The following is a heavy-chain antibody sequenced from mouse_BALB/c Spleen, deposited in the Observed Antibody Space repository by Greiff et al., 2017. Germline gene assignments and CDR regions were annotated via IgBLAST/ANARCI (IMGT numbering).Heavy chain of an antibody. D-gene: IGHD1-1*01. J-gene: IGHJ3*01. Sequence: QVQLQQSGAELVRPGTSVKVSWKASGYAFTNYLIEWVKQRPGQGLEWIGVINPGSGGTNYNEKFKGKATLTADKSSSTAYMQLSSLTSDDSAVYFCARTGDYGSRGAYWGQGTLVTVSA. V-gene: IGHV1-54*01. CDR1: GYAFTNYL. CDR2: INPGSGGT. CDR3: ARTGDYGSRGAY.